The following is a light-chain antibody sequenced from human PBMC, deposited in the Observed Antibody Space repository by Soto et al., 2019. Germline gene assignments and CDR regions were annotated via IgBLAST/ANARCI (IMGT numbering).Light chain of an antibody. Sequence: EVVLTQSPATLSVSPGERATLSGRASQSVSIKLAWYQQKPGQAPRLLIYDTSTRATGIPARFSGSGSGTEFTLTISSLQSEDFAVYYCQQYKKWPTITFGQGTRLEIK. CDR3: QQYKKWPTIT. CDR2: DTS. J-gene: IGKJ5*01. CDR1: QSVSIK. V-gene: IGKV3-15*01.